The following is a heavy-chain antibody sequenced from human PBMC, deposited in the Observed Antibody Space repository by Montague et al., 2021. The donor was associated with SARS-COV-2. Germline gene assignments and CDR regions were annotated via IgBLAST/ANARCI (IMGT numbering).Heavy chain of an antibody. Sequence: SLRLSCAASGFTFSSYEMNWVRQALGKGLEWVADISSSGSTIYYADSVKGRFTISRDNAKNSLYLQMNSLRAEDTAVYYCARSYLWIQLWHQRDHGMDLWGQGTPVTVSS. V-gene: IGHV3-48*03. CDR2: ISSSGSTI. J-gene: IGHJ6*02. CDR3: ARSYLWIQLWHQRDHGMDL. D-gene: IGHD5-18*01. CDR1: GFTFSSYE.